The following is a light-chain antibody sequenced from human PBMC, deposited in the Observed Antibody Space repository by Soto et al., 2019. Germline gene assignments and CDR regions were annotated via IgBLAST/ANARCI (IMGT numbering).Light chain of an antibody. Sequence: DLQMTQSPSSLSASVGDRVTITCRASQSIGSALNWYGQKSGRVPNLLIYAASNLQSGVPSRFSGSGSGTDFTLTISSLQPEDFATYYCQQSYGIPTFGQGTKVEIK. V-gene: IGKV1-39*01. J-gene: IGKJ1*01. CDR1: QSIGSA. CDR3: QQSYGIPT. CDR2: AAS.